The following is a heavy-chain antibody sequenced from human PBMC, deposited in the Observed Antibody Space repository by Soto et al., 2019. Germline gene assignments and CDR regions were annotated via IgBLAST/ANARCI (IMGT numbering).Heavy chain of an antibody. CDR3: AIRDTSKGRGYEH. J-gene: IGHJ1*01. CDR1: GASINSPDYH. CDR2: VYYRGGT. V-gene: IGHV4-39*01. Sequence: QLHLQESGPRLLKPSETLSLTCSVSGASINSPDYHWGSIRQPPGKGLDWIGNVYYRGGTYSKPYLQSRVTESVDTAKNQFSLKVTSMTAGGTAVYHCAIRDTSKGRGYEHRGQRTLICVSS. D-gene: IGHD3-3*01.